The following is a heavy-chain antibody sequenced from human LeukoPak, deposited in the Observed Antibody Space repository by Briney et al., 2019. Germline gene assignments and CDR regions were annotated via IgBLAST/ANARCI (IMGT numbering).Heavy chain of an antibody. V-gene: IGHV3-30*07. CDR3: ARDLLAPAYHHDAFDI. CDR2: YPVLNK. Sequence: YPVLNKYYASSLKGRFTISRDNSKHTLYLQTTSLTAEDTAVYYCARDLLAPAYHHDAFDIWAQGTMVPVSS. J-gene: IGHJ3*02. D-gene: IGHD1-14*01.